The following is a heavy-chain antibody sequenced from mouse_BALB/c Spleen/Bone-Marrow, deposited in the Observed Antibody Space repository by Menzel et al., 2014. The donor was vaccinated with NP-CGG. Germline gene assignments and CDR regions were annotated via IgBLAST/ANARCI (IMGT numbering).Heavy chain of an antibody. CDR3: ARGVVATDY. CDR2: IRNKANGYTT. V-gene: IGHV7-3*02. D-gene: IGHD1-1*01. CDR1: GFTFTDYY. J-gene: IGHJ2*01. Sequence: DVQLVESGGGLVQPGGSLRLSCATSGFTFTDYYMSWVRQPPGKALEWLGFIRNKANGYTTEYSTSVKGRFTISRDNSQSILYLQMNTLRAEDSATHYCARGVVATDYWGQGTTLTVSS.